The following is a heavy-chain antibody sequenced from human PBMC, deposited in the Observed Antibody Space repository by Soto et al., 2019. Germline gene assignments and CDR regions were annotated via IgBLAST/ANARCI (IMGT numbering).Heavy chain of an antibody. CDR1: GYSFRNHD. D-gene: IGHD2-21*01. CDR3: ARVVKICGAHGFDP. V-gene: IGHV1-8*01. CDR2: MNPNSGNT. Sequence: QVQLVQSGAEVKKPGASVKVSCKASGYSFRNHDITWVRQAPGQGLEWMGWMNPNSGNTGYAQKFQGKVTMTRNNSITTAYTEVSRRRSEDTAVYYCARVVKICGAHGFDPWGQGTLVTVPS. J-gene: IGHJ5*02.